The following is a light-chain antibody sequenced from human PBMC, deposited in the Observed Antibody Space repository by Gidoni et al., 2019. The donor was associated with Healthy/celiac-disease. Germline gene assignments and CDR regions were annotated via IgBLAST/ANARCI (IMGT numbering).Light chain of an antibody. J-gene: IGKJ4*01. CDR1: QSVSSS. CDR2: DAS. CDR3: QQRSNWPWGLT. V-gene: IGKV3-11*01. Sequence: EIVLTQSPATLSLSPGERATLSCRASQSVSSSLAWYQQKPGQAPRLLIYDASNRATGIPARFSGSGSGTDFTLTISSLEPEDFAVYYCQQRSNWPWGLTFGGGTKVEIK.